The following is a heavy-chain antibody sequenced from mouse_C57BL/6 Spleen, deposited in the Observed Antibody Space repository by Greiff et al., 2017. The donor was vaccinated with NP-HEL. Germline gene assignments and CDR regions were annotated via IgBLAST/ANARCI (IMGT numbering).Heavy chain of an antibody. CDR1: GYTFTSYW. V-gene: IGHV1-69*01. CDR2: IDPSDSYT. J-gene: IGHJ1*03. CDR3: ASRWDGYFDV. Sequence: QVQLQQPGAELVMPGASVKLSCKASGYTFTSYWMHWVKQRPGQGLEWIGEIDPSDSYTNYNQKFKGKSTLTVDKSSSTAYMQLSSLTSEDSAVYYCASRWDGYFDVWGTGTTVTVSS. D-gene: IGHD4-1*01.